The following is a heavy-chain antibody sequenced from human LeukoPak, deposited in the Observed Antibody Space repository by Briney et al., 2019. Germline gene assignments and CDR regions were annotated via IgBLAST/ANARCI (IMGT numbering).Heavy chain of an antibody. D-gene: IGHD3-10*01. V-gene: IGHV3-30*04. CDR2: ISYDGSNK. CDR1: GFTFSSYA. CDR3: ARGSGDIGELLSDY. Sequence: PGGSLRLSCAASGFTFSSYAMHWVRQAPGKGLEWVAVISYDGSNKYYADSVKGRFTISRDNSKNTLYLQMNSLRAEDTAVYYCARGSGDIGELLSDYWGQGTLVTVSS. J-gene: IGHJ4*02.